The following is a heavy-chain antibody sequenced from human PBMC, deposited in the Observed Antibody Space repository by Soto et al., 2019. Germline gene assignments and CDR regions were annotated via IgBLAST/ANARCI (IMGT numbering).Heavy chain of an antibody. CDR2: ISHTGRT. CDR1: TGSMRTYY. D-gene: IGHD4-17*01. CDR3: ARDDTTGLFDF. V-gene: IGHV4-59*01. Sequence: SETLSLTCSVSTGSMRTYYWTWIRQSPGKGLEWIGQISHTGRTKYNPSLESRVTISVDTSRKQFSLKLTSVTAADTALYYCARDDTTGLFDFWGQGTLVTVSS. J-gene: IGHJ4*02.